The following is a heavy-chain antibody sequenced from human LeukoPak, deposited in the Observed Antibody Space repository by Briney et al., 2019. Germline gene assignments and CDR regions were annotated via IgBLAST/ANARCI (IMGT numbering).Heavy chain of an antibody. CDR2: ISAYNGNT. Sequence: ASVKVSCKASGYTFTSYGISWVRQAPGQGLEWMGWISAYNGNTNYAQKLQGRVTMTTDTSTSTAYMELRSLRSDDTAVYYCARASEVTPTYSPTNNWFDPWGQGTLVTVSS. V-gene: IGHV1-18*01. CDR1: GYTFTSYG. D-gene: IGHD4-23*01. J-gene: IGHJ5*02. CDR3: ARASEVTPTYSPTNNWFDP.